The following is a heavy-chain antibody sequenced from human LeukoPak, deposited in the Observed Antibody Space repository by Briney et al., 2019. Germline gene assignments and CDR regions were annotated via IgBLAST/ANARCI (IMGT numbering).Heavy chain of an antibody. Sequence: SETLSLNCAVYGGSFSGYYWSWIRQPPGKGLEWIGEINHSGSTNYNPSLKSRVTISVDTSKNQFSLKLSSVTAADTAVYYCARDRGLRYFDWLDYWGLGTLVTVSS. J-gene: IGHJ4*02. CDR3: ARDRGLRYFDWLDY. D-gene: IGHD3-9*01. CDR1: GGSFSGYY. V-gene: IGHV4-34*01. CDR2: INHSGST.